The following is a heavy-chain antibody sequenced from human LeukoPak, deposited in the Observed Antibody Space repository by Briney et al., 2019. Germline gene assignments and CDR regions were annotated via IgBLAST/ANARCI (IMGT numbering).Heavy chain of an antibody. V-gene: IGHV4-59*01. CDR1: GGSISSYY. D-gene: IGHD6-13*01. CDR2: IYYSGST. CDR3: ARYSSNDAFDI. J-gene: IGHJ3*02. Sequence: SETLSLTCTVSGGSISSYYWSWIRQPPGKGLEWIGYIYYSGSTNYNPSLKSRVTISVDTSKNQFSLKLSPVTAADTAVYYCARYSSNDAFDIWGQGTMVTVSS.